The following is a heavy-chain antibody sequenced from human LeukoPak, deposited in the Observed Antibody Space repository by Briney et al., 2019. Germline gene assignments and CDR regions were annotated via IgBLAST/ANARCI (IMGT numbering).Heavy chain of an antibody. V-gene: IGHV4-34*01. Sequence: PSETLSLTCAVYGGSFSGYYWSWIRQPPGKGLEWIGEINHSGSTNYNPSLKSRVTISVDTSKNQFSLKLSSVTAADTAVYYCARGSLRGVVDYWGQGTLVTVSS. J-gene: IGHJ4*02. D-gene: IGHD3-10*01. CDR1: GGSFSGYY. CDR3: ARGSLRGVVDY. CDR2: INHSGST.